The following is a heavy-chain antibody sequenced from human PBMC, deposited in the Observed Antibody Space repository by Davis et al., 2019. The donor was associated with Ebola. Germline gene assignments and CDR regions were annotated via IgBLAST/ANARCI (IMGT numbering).Heavy chain of an antibody. J-gene: IGHJ6*02. CDR3: ASPGPGGYSVYYGMDV. CDR2: ISSSSSYI. V-gene: IGHV3-21*01. D-gene: IGHD5-18*01. Sequence: PGGSLRLSCAASGFTFSSYSMNWVRQAPGKGLEWVSSISSSSSYIYYADSVKGRFTISRDNAKSSLYLQMNSLRAEDTAVYYCASPGPGGYSVYYGMDVWGQGTTVTVSS. CDR1: GFTFSSYS.